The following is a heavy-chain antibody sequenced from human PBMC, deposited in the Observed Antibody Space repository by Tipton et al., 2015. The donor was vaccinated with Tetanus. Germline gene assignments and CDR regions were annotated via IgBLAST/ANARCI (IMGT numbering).Heavy chain of an antibody. J-gene: IGHJ4*02. CDR3: AGLYYYDSASYPLY. Sequence: TLSLTCTVSGGSISDYYWSWIRQPAGKGLEWIGRIYISGKTYYNPSLKSRITMSVDASKNQFSLSLRSVTAADRAVFYCAGLYYYDSASYPLYWGQGTLVTVSS. CDR2: IYISGKT. D-gene: IGHD3-10*01. CDR1: GGSISDYY. V-gene: IGHV4-4*07.